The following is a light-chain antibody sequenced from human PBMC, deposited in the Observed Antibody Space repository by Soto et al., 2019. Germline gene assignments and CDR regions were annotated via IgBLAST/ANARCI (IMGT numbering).Light chain of an antibody. Sequence: EIVLTQSPGTLSLSPGERATLSCRASQTVSSSDFAWYQQKPGQAPRLLIYGASSRATGIADRFSGSGSGTDFTLTISSLEPEDFAVYYCHHYGTSPLTFGGGTKVEI. J-gene: IGKJ4*01. CDR2: GAS. CDR3: HHYGTSPLT. V-gene: IGKV3-20*01. CDR1: QTVSSSD.